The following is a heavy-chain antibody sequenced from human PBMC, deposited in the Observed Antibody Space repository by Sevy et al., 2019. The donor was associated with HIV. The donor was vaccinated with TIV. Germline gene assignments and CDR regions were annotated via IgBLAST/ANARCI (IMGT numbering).Heavy chain of an antibody. CDR1: GFPFSNYA. J-gene: IGHJ6*02. V-gene: IGHV3-23*01. CDR3: AKRRVQSGLSGGGANYGWDV. D-gene: IGHD2-15*01. Sequence: GGSLRLSCAASGFPFSNYAMSWIRQAPGKGLEWVSTLIGGGSRTYYADSVTGRFTISRDNSKNTLYLQMNSLRADDPAIYYCAKRRVQSGLSGGGANYGWDVCGHGTPVTVSS. CDR2: LIGGGSRT.